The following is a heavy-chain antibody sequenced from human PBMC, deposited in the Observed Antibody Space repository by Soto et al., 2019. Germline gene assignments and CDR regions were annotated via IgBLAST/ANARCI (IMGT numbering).Heavy chain of an antibody. CDR2: ISGRGDNT. CDR3: AKTPLRVGPIDY. V-gene: IGHV3-23*01. CDR1: GFIFSNYV. D-gene: IGHD2-15*01. J-gene: IGHJ4*02. Sequence: DVQLLDSGGGLVQPGGSLRLSCAASGFIFSNYVMSWVSQTPGKGLEWVSGISGRGDNTYYADSVKGRFTVSRDNSKNTLYLQMGSLRAEDTAVYYCAKTPLRVGPIDYWGQGTLVTVSS.